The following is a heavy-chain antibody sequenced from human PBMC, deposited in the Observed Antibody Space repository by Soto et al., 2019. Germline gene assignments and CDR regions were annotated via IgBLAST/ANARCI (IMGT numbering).Heavy chain of an antibody. CDR3: GSSASPDAY. CDR1: GFIFNSYS. Sequence: EGQLVESGGGLVQPGGSLRLSCVASGFIFNSYSMNWVLQAPGKGLEWISYINSGSTSVFYADSVKGRFTISRDNAKNSLYLQMNSLRAEDTAVYYCGSSASPDAYWGQGTLVTVSS. CDR2: INSGSTSV. V-gene: IGHV3-48*01. J-gene: IGHJ4*02. D-gene: IGHD3-22*01.